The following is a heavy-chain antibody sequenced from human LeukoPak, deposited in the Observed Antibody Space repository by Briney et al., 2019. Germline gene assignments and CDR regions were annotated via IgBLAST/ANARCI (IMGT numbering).Heavy chain of an antibody. V-gene: IGHV3-23*01. D-gene: IGHD3-10*02. J-gene: IGHJ4*02. CDR3: AIDLESTMYYFNS. Sequence: GGSLRLSCTASGFTFGSYAMTWVRQAPGKGLDWVSSISYSGGSTYYADSVKGRFTISRDNSKNTLYLQMNSLRAEDTAVYYCAIDLESTMYYFNSWGQGTLVTVSS. CDR2: ISYSGGST. CDR1: GFTFGSYA.